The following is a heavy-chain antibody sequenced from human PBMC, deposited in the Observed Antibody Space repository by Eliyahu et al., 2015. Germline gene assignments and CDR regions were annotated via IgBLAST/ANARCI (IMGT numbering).Heavy chain of an antibody. D-gene: IGHD5-12*01. CDR1: GGSISSTDYY. Sequence: QVQLQESGPGLVKPSQTLSLTCTVSGGSISSTDYYWSWIRQPPGKGLEWIGYIYYSGATYYNPSLRFQVLISVDTSKNQFSLKLSSVTAADTAVYYCATGLRGGYSGYNSEYFDSWGQGTLVTVSS. CDR2: IYYSGAT. V-gene: IGHV4-30-4*01. CDR3: ATGLRGGYSGYNSEYFDS. J-gene: IGHJ4*02.